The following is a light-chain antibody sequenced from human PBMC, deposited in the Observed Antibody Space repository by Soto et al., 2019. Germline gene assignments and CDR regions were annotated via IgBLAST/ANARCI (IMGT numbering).Light chain of an antibody. CDR3: ISFAAASNLL. J-gene: IGLJ3*02. CDR1: SSDIGTYDY. Sequence: QSALTQPPSASGSPGQSVTISCTGTSSDIGTYDYVSWYQQHAGKAPKLMIYDVTKRPSGVSDRFSGSKSGNTASLTISGLQAEDEADYYCISFAAASNLLFGGGTKVTVL. V-gene: IGLV2-8*01. CDR2: DVT.